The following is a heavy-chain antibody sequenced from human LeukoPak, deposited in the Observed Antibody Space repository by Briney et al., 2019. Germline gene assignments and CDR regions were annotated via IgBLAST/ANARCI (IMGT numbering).Heavy chain of an antibody. CDR3: ASEYSSSSWSFDY. CDR1: GGSISSGSYY. V-gene: IGHV4-61*02. J-gene: IGHJ4*02. Sequence: PLETLSLTCTVSGGSISSGSYYWSWIRQPAGTGPEWIGRIHTSGNTNYNPSLKSRVTISVDTSKNQFSLKLSSVTAAYTAVYYCASEYSSSSWSFDYWGQGTLVTVSS. D-gene: IGHD6-6*01. CDR2: IHTSGNT.